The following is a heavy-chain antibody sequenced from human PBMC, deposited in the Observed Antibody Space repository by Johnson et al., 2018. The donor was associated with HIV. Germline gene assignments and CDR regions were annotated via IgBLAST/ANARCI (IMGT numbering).Heavy chain of an antibody. D-gene: IGHD1-26*01. V-gene: IGHV3-30-3*01. Sequence: VQLVESGGGVVQPGRSLRLSCAASGFTFSNFALLWVRQAPGKGLEWVAIISYDGNNKYYADSVKGRFTISRDNSKNTLYMQMNSRKPEDTALYYCARIGGSYLVLWAFDIWGQGTMVTVSS. CDR2: ISYDGNNK. CDR3: ARIGGSYLVLWAFDI. CDR1: GFTFSNFA. J-gene: IGHJ3*02.